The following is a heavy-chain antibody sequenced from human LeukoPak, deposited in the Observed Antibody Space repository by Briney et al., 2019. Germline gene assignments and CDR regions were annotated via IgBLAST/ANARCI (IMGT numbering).Heavy chain of an antibody. D-gene: IGHD5-18*01. J-gene: IGHJ4*02. Sequence: SETLSLTCTVSGYSISSGYFWAWIRQPPGRGLEWIGNIYHTDTAYYTPSLKSRVTLSVDTSKNQISLKMRSVTAADTAVYYCARGWEKWLQQSGGDYWGQGTLVTVSS. CDR3: ARGWEKWLQQSGGDY. CDR1: GYSISSGYF. CDR2: IYHTDTA. V-gene: IGHV4-38-2*02.